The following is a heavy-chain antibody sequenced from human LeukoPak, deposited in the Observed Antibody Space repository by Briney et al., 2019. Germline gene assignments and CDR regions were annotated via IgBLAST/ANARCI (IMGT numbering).Heavy chain of an antibody. D-gene: IGHD2-2*01. CDR3: ARDRGSLGYCSSTSCYRFDP. CDR1: GYTFTSYY. V-gene: IGHV1-46*01. CDR2: INPSGGST. J-gene: IGHJ5*02. Sequence: ASVKVSCKASGYTFTSYYMHWVRQAPGQGLEWMGIINPSGGSTSYGQKFQGRVTMTRDMSTSTVYMELSSLRSEDTAVYYCARDRGSLGYCSSTSCYRFDPWGQGTLVTVSP.